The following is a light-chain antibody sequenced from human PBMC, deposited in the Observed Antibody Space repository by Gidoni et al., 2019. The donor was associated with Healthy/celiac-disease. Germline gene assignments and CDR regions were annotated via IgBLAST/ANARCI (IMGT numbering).Light chain of an antibody. CDR3: QAWDSHVV. V-gene: IGLV3-1*01. J-gene: IGLJ2*01. Sequence: SYELTQPPSVSVSPGQTASITCSGDKLGDKYACWYQQKPGQSPVLVIYQDSKRPSGIPERFSGSNSGNTAPLTISGTQAMDEADYYCQAWDSHVVFGGGTKLTVL. CDR2: QDS. CDR1: KLGDKY.